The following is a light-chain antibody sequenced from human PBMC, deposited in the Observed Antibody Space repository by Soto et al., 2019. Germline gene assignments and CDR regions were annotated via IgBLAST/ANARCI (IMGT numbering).Light chain of an antibody. V-gene: IGKV1-5*01. CDR1: QSISSW. CDR2: DAS. CDR3: KQYNTYST. J-gene: IGKJ1*01. Sequence: EIQMAQAPSTLGASVVARVTITCRAIQSISSWLAWYQQKPGKAPKLLIYDASSLESGVPSSFSGSGSATEFTLTISSLQPDDFASYYCKQYNTYSTCGQGNKGDIK.